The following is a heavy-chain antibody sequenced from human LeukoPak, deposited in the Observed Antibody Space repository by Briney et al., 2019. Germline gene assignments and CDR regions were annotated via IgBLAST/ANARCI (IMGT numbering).Heavy chain of an antibody. J-gene: IGHJ4*01. CDR1: GFTFSSYA. Sequence: PGRSLRLSCAAPGFTFSSYAMTWVRQAPGKGLEWVSTISGSGGSTYYADSVKGRFTLSRDNSKNTLYLHMNSLRVEDTAVYYCAKDGYDSGGYSFDYWGHGTLVTVSS. CDR2: ISGSGGST. V-gene: IGHV3-23*01. CDR3: AKDGYDSGGYSFDY. D-gene: IGHD3-22*01.